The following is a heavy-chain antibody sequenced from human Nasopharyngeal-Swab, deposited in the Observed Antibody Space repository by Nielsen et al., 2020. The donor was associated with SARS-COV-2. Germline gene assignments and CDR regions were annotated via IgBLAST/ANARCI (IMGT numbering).Heavy chain of an antibody. CDR2: IWYDGSNK. CDR3: AGDLGRDGYIPDY. V-gene: IGHV3-33*01. J-gene: IGHJ4*02. D-gene: IGHD5-24*01. CDR1: GFTFSSYG. Sequence: GESLKISCAASGFTFSSYGMHWVRQAPGKGPEWVAVIWYDGSNKYYADSVKGRFTISRDNSKNTLYLQMNSLRAEDTAVYYCAGDLGRDGYIPDYWGQGTLVTVSS.